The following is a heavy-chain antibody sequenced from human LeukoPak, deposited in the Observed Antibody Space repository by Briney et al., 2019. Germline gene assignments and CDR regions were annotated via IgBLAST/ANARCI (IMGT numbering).Heavy chain of an antibody. V-gene: IGHV3-7*04. J-gene: IGHJ4*02. CDR3: ARITGIAAAGDY. Sequence: GGSLRLSCAASGFTFSTYWMSWVRQAPGKGLEWVANIKHDGSEKYYVDPVKGRFTISRDNAKNSLYLGMNSLRAEDTAVYYCARITGIAAAGDYWGQGTLVTVSS. CDR2: IKHDGSEK. CDR1: GFTFSTYW. D-gene: IGHD6-13*01.